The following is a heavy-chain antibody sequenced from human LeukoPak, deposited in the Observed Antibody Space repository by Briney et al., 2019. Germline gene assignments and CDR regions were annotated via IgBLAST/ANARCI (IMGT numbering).Heavy chain of an antibody. D-gene: IGHD3-16*01. CDR1: GGSISSYY. CDR3: ARWRGEDSAFDI. V-gene: IGHV4-59*01. J-gene: IGHJ3*02. Sequence: SETLSLTCTVSGGSISSYYWSWIRQPPGKGLEWIGYIYYSGSTNYNSSLKSRVTISVDTSKNQFSLKLSSVTAADTAVYYCARWRGEDSAFDIWGQGTMVTVSS. CDR2: IYYSGST.